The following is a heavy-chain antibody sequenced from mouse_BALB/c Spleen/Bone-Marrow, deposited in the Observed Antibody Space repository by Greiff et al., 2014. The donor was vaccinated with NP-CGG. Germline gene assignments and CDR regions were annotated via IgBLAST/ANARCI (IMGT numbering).Heavy chain of an antibody. J-gene: IGHJ2*01. V-gene: IGHV1S135*01. Sequence: EVQLVESGPELMKPGASVKISCKASGYSFTSYYMHWVKQSHGKSLEWIGYIDPFNGATSNNQKFKGKATLTVDKSSSTAYMHLSSLTSEDSAVYYCARNWDVDYWGQGTTLTVSS. D-gene: IGHD4-1*01. CDR2: IDPFNGAT. CDR3: ARNWDVDY. CDR1: GYSFTSYY.